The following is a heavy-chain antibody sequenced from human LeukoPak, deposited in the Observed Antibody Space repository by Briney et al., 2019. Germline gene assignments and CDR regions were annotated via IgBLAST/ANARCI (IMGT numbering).Heavy chain of an antibody. CDR3: ARDAYGSGTNAFDI. CDR1: GFIFSSYS. J-gene: IGHJ3*02. Sequence: PGGSLRLSCAASGFIFSSYSMNWVRQAPGEGLGWVSSISSSSSYIYYADSVKGRFTISRDNAKDSLYLQMNSLRAEDTAVYYCARDAYGSGTNAFDIWGQGTMVTVSS. D-gene: IGHD3-10*01. CDR2: ISSSSSYI. V-gene: IGHV3-21*01.